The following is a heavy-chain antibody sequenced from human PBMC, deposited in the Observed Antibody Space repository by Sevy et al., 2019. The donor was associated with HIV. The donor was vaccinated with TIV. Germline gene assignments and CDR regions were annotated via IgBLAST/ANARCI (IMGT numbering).Heavy chain of an antibody. CDR2: ISFDGSDK. J-gene: IGHJ4*02. D-gene: IGHD6-19*01. Sequence: LSLTCAASGFSFSTHAMHWVRQAPGKGLEWVAVISFDGSDKYYTDSVKGRFTISRDDSKNTLLLQVSSLRAEDTAVYYCAIDAGYSTVWYPGYWGQGTLVTVSS. V-gene: IGHV3-30*03. CDR3: AIDAGYSTVWYPGY. CDR1: GFSFSTHA.